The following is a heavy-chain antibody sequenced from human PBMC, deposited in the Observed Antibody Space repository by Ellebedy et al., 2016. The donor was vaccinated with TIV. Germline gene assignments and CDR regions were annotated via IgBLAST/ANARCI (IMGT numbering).Heavy chain of an antibody. D-gene: IGHD2-2*01. CDR1: GGTFSSHA. J-gene: IGHJ4*02. CDR3: ARGSSNWLPRD. V-gene: IGHV1-69*13. CDR2: IIPLYGAA. Sequence: ASVKVSCXSSGGTFSSHAFTWVRLAPGQGLGWVGGIIPLYGAAHYAQNFNGRVTITADESTSTLYMELSSLTSDDTAVYYCARGSSNWLPRDWGQGTLVTVSS.